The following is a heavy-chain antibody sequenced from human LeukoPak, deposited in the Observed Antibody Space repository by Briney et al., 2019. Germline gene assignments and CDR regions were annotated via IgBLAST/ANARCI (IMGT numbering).Heavy chain of an antibody. V-gene: IGHV1-58*02. CDR3: AVRTGYSSGWDYYFDF. CDR1: GFTFTSSA. Sequence: ASVKVSCKASGFTFTSSAMQWVRQARGQRGEWIGWIVVGSGNTNYAQKFQERVTIPRDMSTSAAYMELSSLRSEDTAVYYCAVRTGYSSGWDYYFDFWGQGTLVTVSS. CDR2: IVVGSGNT. J-gene: IGHJ4*02. D-gene: IGHD6-19*01.